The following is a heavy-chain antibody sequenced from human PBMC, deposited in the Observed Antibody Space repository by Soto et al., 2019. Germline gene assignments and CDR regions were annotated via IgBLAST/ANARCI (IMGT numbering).Heavy chain of an antibody. CDR2: ISPDGNNQ. J-gene: IGHJ4*02. CDR1: GFTFSDYG. Sequence: QVQLVESGGGVVQPGGSLRLSCIVSGFTFSDYGMHWVRQAPGKGLEWVAVISPDGNNQYYPDSLRGRFTISGDDSKSTLYLPLNSLRAEDTAVYYCVTPSGWYPDSWGQGTPVTVSS. V-gene: IGHV3-30*03. D-gene: IGHD6-19*01. CDR3: VTPSGWYPDS.